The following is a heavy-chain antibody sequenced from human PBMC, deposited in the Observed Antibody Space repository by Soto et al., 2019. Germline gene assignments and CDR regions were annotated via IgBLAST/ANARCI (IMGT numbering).Heavy chain of an antibody. CDR3: ARDLSPPRGYCSGGSCYSVPY. Sequence: GGSLRLSCAASGFTVSSNYMSWVRQAPGKGLEWVSVIYSGGSTYYADSVKGRFTISRDNSKNTLYLQMSSLRAEDTAVYYCARDLSPPRGYCSGGSCYSVPYWGQGTLVTVSS. J-gene: IGHJ4*02. D-gene: IGHD2-15*01. CDR1: GFTVSSNY. CDR2: IYSGGST. V-gene: IGHV3-53*01.